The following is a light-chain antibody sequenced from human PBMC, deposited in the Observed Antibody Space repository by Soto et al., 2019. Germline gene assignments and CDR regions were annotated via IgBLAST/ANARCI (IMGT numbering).Light chain of an antibody. CDR3: LQRSIGFT. CDR1: QSVGSY. Sequence: EIVLTQSPATLSLSPGERATLSCRASQSVGSYLAWYQQKPGQAPRPLIYGASKSAPGVSARFSGSGSGTDFTITISSLEPEDFAVYHCLQRSIGFTFGRGTKVDIK. J-gene: IGKJ3*01. V-gene: IGKV3-11*01. CDR2: GAS.